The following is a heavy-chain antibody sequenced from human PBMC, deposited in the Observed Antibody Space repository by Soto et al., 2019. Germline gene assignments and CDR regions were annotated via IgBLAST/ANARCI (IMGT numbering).Heavy chain of an antibody. CDR2: IYPGDSDT. D-gene: IGHD3-22*01. CDR3: ARSVQDYYDSSGYYYKVYGMDV. Sequence: GESLKISCKGSGYSFTSYWIGWVRQMPGKGLEWMGIIYPGDSDTRYSPSIQGQVTISADKSISTAYLQWSSLKASDTAMYYCARSVQDYYDSSGYYYKVYGMDVWGQGTTVTVSS. J-gene: IGHJ6*02. V-gene: IGHV5-51*01. CDR1: GYSFTSYW.